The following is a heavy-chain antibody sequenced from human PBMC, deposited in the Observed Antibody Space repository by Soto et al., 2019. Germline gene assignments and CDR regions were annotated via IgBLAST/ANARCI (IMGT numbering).Heavy chain of an antibody. CDR3: ASQMATILPLDY. CDR1: GGTFSSYA. Sequence: SVKVSCKASGGTFSSYAISWVRQAPGQGLEWMGGIIPIFGTANYAQKFQGRVTITADESTSTAYMELSSLRSEDTAVYYCASQMATILPLDYWGQGTLVTVSS. V-gene: IGHV1-69*13. J-gene: IGHJ4*02. CDR2: IIPIFGTA. D-gene: IGHD5-12*01.